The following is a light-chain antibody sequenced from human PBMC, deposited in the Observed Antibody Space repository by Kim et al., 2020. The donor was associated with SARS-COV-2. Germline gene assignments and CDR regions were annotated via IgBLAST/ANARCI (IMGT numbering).Light chain of an antibody. J-gene: IGKJ2*03. CDR1: QSLLHSNGYNY. Sequence: EPASISCRSSQSLLHSNGYNYLDWYLQKPGQSPQLLIYLGSNRASGVPDRFSGSGSGTDCTLKISRVEAEDVGVYYCMQALQTPYSFGQGTKLEI. CDR3: MQALQTPYS. CDR2: LGS. V-gene: IGKV2-28*01.